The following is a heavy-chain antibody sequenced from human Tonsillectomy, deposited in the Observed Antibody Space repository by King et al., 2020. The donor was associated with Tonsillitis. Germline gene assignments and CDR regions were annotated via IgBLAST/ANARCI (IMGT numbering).Heavy chain of an antibody. J-gene: IGHJ2*01. D-gene: IGHD3-16*01. CDR1: GFTFSNYD. Sequence: VQLVESGGGVVQPGRSLRLSCAASGFTFSNYDMHWVRQAPGKGLEWVALIAYDASYENYADSVKGRFAISRDNSKNTLYLEMNSLRVEDTAVYYCAKDGICLSDWYFDLWGRGTLVTVSS. CDR3: AKDGICLSDWYFDL. CDR2: IAYDASYE. V-gene: IGHV3-30*18.